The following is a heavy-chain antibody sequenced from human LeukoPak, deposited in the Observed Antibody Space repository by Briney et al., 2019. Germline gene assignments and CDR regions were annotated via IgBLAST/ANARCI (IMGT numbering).Heavy chain of an antibody. CDR2: ISWNSGSI. J-gene: IGHJ4*02. V-gene: IGHV3-9*01. CDR3: ATRSSPDF. D-gene: IGHD6-19*01. CDR1: GFTFDDYA. Sequence: GGSLRLSCAASGFTFDDYAMHWVRQAPGKGLEWVSGISWNSGSIGYADSVKGRFTISRDNAKNSLYLQMNSLRPEDTAVYYCATRSSPDFWGQGTLVTVSA.